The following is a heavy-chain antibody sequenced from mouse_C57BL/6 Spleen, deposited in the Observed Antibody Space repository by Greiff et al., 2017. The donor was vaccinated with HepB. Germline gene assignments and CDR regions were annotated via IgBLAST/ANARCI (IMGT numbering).Heavy chain of an antibody. J-gene: IGHJ4*01. CDR3: ARDHLLGDYAMDY. CDR1: GYTFTDYY. D-gene: IGHD1-1*01. CDR2: INPYNGGT. Sequence: VQLQQSGPVLVKPGASVKMSCKASGYTFTDYYMNWVKQSHGKSLEWIGVINPYNGGTSHNQKFKGKATLTVDKSSSTAYMELNSLTSEDSAVYYCARDHLLGDYAMDYWGQGTSVTVSS. V-gene: IGHV1-19*01.